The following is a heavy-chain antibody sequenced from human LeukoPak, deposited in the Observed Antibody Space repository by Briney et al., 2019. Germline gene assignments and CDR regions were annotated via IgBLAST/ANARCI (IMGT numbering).Heavy chain of an antibody. Sequence: SETLSLTCAVYGGSFSGYYWSWIRQPPGKGLEWIGEINHSGSTNYNPSLKSRVTISVDTSKNQFSLKLSSVTAADTAMCYCARRGLILEPMTVNWGQGTVVTVSS. D-gene: IGHD3-22*01. V-gene: IGHV4-34*01. CDR1: GGSFSGYY. CDR2: INHSGST. CDR3: ARRGLILEPMTVN. J-gene: IGHJ4*02.